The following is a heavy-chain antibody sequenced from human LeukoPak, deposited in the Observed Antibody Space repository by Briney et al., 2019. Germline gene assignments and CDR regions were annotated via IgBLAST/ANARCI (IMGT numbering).Heavy chain of an antibody. V-gene: IGHV4-34*01. CDR3: ARGANVDTAMRPYYYHGMDV. CDR2: INHSGST. CDR1: GGSFSGYY. D-gene: IGHD5-18*01. Sequence: SETLSLTCAAYGGSFSGYYWSWIRQPPGKGLEWIGEINHSGSTNYNPSLKSRVTISVDTSKNQFSLKLSSVTAADTAVYYCARGANVDTAMRPYYYHGMDVWGQGTTVTVSS. J-gene: IGHJ6*02.